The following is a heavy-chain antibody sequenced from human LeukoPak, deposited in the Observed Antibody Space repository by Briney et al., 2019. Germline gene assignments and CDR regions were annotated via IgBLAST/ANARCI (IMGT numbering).Heavy chain of an antibody. CDR2: ISSSSSTI. J-gene: IGHJ4*02. CDR3: ARGQTGEPIDY. Sequence: GGSLRLSCAASGFTFSSYRMNWVRQAPGKGLEWVSYISSSSSTIYYADSVKGRFTISRDNAKNSLYLQMNSLRAEDTAVYYCARGQTGEPIDYWGQGTLVTVSS. D-gene: IGHD3-16*01. CDR1: GFTFSSYR. V-gene: IGHV3-48*01.